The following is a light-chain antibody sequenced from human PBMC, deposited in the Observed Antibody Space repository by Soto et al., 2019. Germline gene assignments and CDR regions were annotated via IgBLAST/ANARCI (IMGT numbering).Light chain of an antibody. J-gene: IGKJ1*01. V-gene: IGKV1-39*01. CDR1: QSISSY. Sequence: DIQMTQSPSSLSASVGDRVTITCRASQSISSYLNWYQHKPGKAPKLLIYGATNLQSRVPSRFSASGSGTDFTLTISSLEPEDFATYHCQQSYSTPWTFGQGNKVEIK. CDR2: GAT. CDR3: QQSYSTPWT.